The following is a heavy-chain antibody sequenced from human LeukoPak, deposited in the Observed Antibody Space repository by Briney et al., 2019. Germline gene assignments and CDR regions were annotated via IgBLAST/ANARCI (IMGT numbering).Heavy chain of an antibody. D-gene: IGHD3-16*01. V-gene: IGHV3-21*01. CDR2: IGTTGNYI. J-gene: IGHJ4*02. CDR1: GVTFSNYI. CDR3: ARDSYGWHDRWDY. Sequence: GGSLRLSGSASGVTFSNYIMTWVRQAPGKGLEWVSSIGTTGNYIYYSDSVKVRFTISRDNAKNSLYLQMNSLRDEDTAVYYCARDSYGWHDRWDYWGQGTKVTVSS.